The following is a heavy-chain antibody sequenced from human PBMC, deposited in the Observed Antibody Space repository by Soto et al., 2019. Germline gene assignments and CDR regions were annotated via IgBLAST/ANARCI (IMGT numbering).Heavy chain of an antibody. Sequence: QVQLVESGGGVVQPGRSLRLSCAASGFTFSSYAMHWVRQAPGKGLEWVAVISYDGSNKYYADSVKGRFTISRDNSKNTLYLQMNSLRAEDTAVYYCARGCSGGSCYSYHFDYWGQGTLVTVSS. CDR2: ISYDGSNK. J-gene: IGHJ4*02. D-gene: IGHD2-15*01. CDR3: ARGCSGGSCYSYHFDY. V-gene: IGHV3-30-3*01. CDR1: GFTFSSYA.